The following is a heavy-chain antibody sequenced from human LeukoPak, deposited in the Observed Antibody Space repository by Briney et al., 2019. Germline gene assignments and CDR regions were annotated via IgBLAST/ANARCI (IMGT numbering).Heavy chain of an antibody. J-gene: IGHJ4*02. Sequence: ASVKVSCKASGYTFTNYGISWVRQAPGQGLEWMGWISAYNGNTNYAQKLQGRVTMTTDTSTSTAYMELRSLRSDDTAVYYCARDLRLRGHFGTVDYWGQGTLVTVSS. CDR2: ISAYNGNT. D-gene: IGHD4-17*01. CDR3: ARDLRLRGHFGTVDY. CDR1: GYTFTNYG. V-gene: IGHV1-18*01.